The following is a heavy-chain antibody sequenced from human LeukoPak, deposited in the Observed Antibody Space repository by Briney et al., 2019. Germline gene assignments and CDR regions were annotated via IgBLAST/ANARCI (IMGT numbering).Heavy chain of an antibody. D-gene: IGHD3-10*01. V-gene: IGHV3-30*03. Sequence: GGSLRLSCAASGFTFSSYGMHWVRQTPGKGLEWVAVVSYDGSNKYSADSVRGRFTISRDNSKNTMYLQMNSLRAEDTAVYYCARSGGSGNYYEPFDIWGQGTMVTVSS. CDR2: VSYDGSNK. CDR3: ARSGGSGNYYEPFDI. J-gene: IGHJ3*02. CDR1: GFTFSSYG.